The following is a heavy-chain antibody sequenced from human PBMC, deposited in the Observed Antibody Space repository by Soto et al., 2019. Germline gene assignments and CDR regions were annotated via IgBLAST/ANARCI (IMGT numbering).Heavy chain of an antibody. CDR1: GDKVSSTSAG. V-gene: IGHV6-1*01. J-gene: IGHJ4*01. CDR2: TYYRSKWYT. D-gene: IGHD5-18*01. Sequence: SQTLSLTCAISGDKVSSTSAGWGWIRQSPSRGLEWLGRTYYRSKWYTDYEVSVKSRITIDADTSKNQFSLQLNSVTPDDTGVYFCTRDQDTVYDYWCHRTLVTVSS. CDR3: TRDQDTVYDY.